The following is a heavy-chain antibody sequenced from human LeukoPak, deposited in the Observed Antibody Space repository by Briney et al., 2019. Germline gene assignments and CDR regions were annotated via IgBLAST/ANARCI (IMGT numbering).Heavy chain of an antibody. D-gene: IGHD3-10*01. CDR2: MNPNSGNT. Sequence: ASVRVSCKASGYTFTSYGISWVRQAPGQGLEWMGWMNPNSGNTGYAQKFQGRVTITRNTSISTAYMELSSLRSEDTAVYYCARGRGEFYGSGSYSAYYMDVWGKGTTVTVSS. J-gene: IGHJ6*03. CDR1: GYTFTSYG. V-gene: IGHV1-8*03. CDR3: ARGRGEFYGSGSYSAYYMDV.